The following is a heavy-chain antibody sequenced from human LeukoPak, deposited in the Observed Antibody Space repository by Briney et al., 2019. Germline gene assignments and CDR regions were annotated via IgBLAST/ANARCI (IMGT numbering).Heavy chain of an antibody. CDR3: ARVFGYFDWFADY. CDR2: IKQDGSEK. V-gene: IGHV3-7*01. J-gene: IGHJ4*02. CDR1: GFTFSSYW. D-gene: IGHD3-9*01. Sequence: GGSLRLSCAASGFTFSSYWMSWVRQAPGKGLEWVANIKQDGSEKYYVDSVKGRFTISRDNAKNSLYLQMNSLRAEDTAVYYCARVFGYFDWFADYWGQGTLVTVSS.